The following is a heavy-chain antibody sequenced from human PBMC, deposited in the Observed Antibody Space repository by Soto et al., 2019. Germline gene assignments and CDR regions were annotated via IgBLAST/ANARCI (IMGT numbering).Heavy chain of an antibody. Sequence: PGGSLRLSCEASGFSFDYFGMTWVRQAPGKGLEWVSFISSSASYIYYADSVKGRFTVSRDNAKKSLNLQMNSLRAEDTAVYYCERSRSHWLASDSWGQGTLVTVSS. CDR3: ERSRSHWLASDS. CDR1: GFSFDYFG. J-gene: IGHJ4*02. V-gene: IGHV3-21*01. CDR2: ISSSASYI. D-gene: IGHD6-19*01.